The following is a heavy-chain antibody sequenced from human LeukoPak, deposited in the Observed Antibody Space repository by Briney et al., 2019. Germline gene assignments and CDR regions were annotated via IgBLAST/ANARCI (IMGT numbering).Heavy chain of an antibody. CDR3: AKDFDRVQLYGSGAD. J-gene: IGHJ4*02. Sequence: GASVKVSCKASGYTFTSYDINWVRQATGQGLEWMGWMNPNSGNTGYAQKFQGRVTMTRNTSISTAYMELSSLRAEDTAVYYCAKDFDRVQLYGSGADWGQGTLVTVSS. V-gene: IGHV1-8*01. CDR2: MNPNSGNT. CDR1: GYTFTSYD. D-gene: IGHD5-18*01.